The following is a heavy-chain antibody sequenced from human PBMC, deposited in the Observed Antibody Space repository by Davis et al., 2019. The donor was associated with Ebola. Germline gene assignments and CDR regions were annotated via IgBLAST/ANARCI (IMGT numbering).Heavy chain of an antibody. CDR2: INPSGGST. J-gene: IGHJ3*02. CDR3: ARFRTYYYVTREGAFDI. CDR1: GYTFTSYY. V-gene: IGHV1-46*01. Sequence: ASVKVSCKASGYTFTSYYMHWVRHAPGHGLEWMGIINPSGGSTSYAQKFQGRVTMTRDTSTSTVYMELSSLRSEDTAVYYWARFRTYYYVTREGAFDIWGQGTMVTVSS. D-gene: IGHD3-10*02.